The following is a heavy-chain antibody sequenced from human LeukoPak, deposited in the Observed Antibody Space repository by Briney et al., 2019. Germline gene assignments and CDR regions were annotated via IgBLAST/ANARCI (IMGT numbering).Heavy chain of an antibody. Sequence: SETLSLTCAVYGGSFSGYYWSWIRQPPGKGLEWIGEINHSGSTNYNPSLKSRVTISVDTSKNQFSLKLSSVTAADTAVYYCARGGSGHYWRGYYFDYWGQGTLVTVSS. J-gene: IGHJ4*02. CDR1: GGSFSGYY. D-gene: IGHD3-10*01. V-gene: IGHV4-34*01. CDR3: ARGGSGHYWRGYYFDY. CDR2: INHSGST.